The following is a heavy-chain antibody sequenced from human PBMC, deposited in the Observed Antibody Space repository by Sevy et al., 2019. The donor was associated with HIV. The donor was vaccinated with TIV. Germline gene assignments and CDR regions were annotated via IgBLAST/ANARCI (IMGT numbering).Heavy chain of an antibody. CDR3: ARETPSIAAVDY. J-gene: IGHJ4*02. D-gene: IGHD6-13*01. CDR2: IYYSGST. V-gene: IGHV4-39*02. CDR1: GGSISSSSYY. Sequence: SETLSLTCTVSGGSISSSSYYWGWIRQPPGKGLEWIGSIYYSGSTYYNPSLKSRVTISVDTSKNQFSLKLSSVTAADTAEYYCARETPSIAAVDYWGQGTLVTVSS.